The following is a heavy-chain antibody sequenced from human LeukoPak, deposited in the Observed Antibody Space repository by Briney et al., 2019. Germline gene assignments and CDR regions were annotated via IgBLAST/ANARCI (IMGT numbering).Heavy chain of an antibody. Sequence: GASVKVSCKASGYTFTGYYMHWVRQAPGQGLEWMGRINPNSSGTNYAQKFQGRVTMTRDTSISTAYMELSRLRSDDTALYYCAREIPGLGGPNLLVDYWGQGTLVTVSS. D-gene: IGHD1-14*01. CDR2: INPNSSGT. CDR3: AREIPGLGGPNLLVDY. V-gene: IGHV1-2*06. J-gene: IGHJ4*02. CDR1: GYTFTGYY.